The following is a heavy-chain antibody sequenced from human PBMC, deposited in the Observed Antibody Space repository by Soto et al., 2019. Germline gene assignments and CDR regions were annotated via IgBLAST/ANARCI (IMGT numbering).Heavy chain of an antibody. CDR2: INAGNGNT. D-gene: IGHD5-12*01. CDR1: GYTFTNYA. V-gene: IGHV1-3*05. CDR3: ARVSGYYLPDY. J-gene: IGHJ4*02. Sequence: QVQLEQSGAEEKKPGASVKVSCKASGYTFTNYAMHWVRQAPGQRLEWMGWINAGNGNTKYSQKFQGRVTITRDTSASTAYMELSSLRSEDTAVYYCARVSGYYLPDYWGQGTLVTVSS.